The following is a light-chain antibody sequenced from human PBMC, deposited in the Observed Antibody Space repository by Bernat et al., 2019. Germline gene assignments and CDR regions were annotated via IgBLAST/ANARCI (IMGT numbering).Light chain of an antibody. CDR3: QVYDNSPPAYT. CDR2: GTS. CDR1: QSVSSSY. J-gene: IGKJ2*01. Sequence: IVLTQSPGTLSLSPGETATLSCRASQSVSSSYLAWYQHKPGQAPRLLMYGTSSRATGIPDRFSGSVSGTAFTLTISRLEPDDFAVYYCQVYDNSPPAYTFGQGTKLEIQ. V-gene: IGKV3-20*01.